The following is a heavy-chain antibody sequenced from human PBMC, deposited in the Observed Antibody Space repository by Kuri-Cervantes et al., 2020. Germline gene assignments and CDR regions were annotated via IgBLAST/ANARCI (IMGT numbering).Heavy chain of an antibody. Sequence: ASVKVSCKASGYTFTSYYMHWVRQAPGQGLEWMGIINPSGGSTSYADSVKGRFTISRDNAKNTLYLQMNSLRAEDTAVYYCARGGIVVVPAAMANFDYWGQGTLVTVSS. CDR3: ARGGIVVVPAAMANFDY. CDR2: INPSGGST. CDR1: GYTFTSYY. D-gene: IGHD2-2*01. V-gene: IGHV1-46*04. J-gene: IGHJ4*02.